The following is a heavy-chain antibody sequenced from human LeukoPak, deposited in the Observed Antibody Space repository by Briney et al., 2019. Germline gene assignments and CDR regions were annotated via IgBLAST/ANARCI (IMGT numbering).Heavy chain of an antibody. J-gene: IGHJ3*02. D-gene: IGHD6-19*01. CDR1: GGSISSYY. Sequence: SETLSLTCTVSGGSISSYYWSWIRQPPGKGLEWIGYIYYSGSTNYNPSLKSRVTMSVDTSKNQFSLKLSSVTAADTAVYYCARFERYSSGWPLVNRDAFDIWGQGTMVTVSS. V-gene: IGHV4-59*08. CDR3: ARFERYSSGWPLVNRDAFDI. CDR2: IYYSGST.